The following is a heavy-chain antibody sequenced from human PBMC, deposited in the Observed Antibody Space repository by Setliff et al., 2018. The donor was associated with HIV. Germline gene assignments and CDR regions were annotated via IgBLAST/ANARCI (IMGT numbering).Heavy chain of an antibody. V-gene: IGHV1-3*01. J-gene: IGHJ5*02. D-gene: IGHD2-2*01. CDR2: INAGNGNT. CDR1: GYTFTRYT. Sequence: ASVKVSCKASGYTFTRYTMHWVRQAPGQRLEWMGWINAGNGNTKYSQKFQGRVTITRDTSASTAYMELSSLRSEDTAVYYCARDLGCSRSSCTNWFDPWGQGTLVTVSS. CDR3: ARDLGCSRSSCTNWFDP.